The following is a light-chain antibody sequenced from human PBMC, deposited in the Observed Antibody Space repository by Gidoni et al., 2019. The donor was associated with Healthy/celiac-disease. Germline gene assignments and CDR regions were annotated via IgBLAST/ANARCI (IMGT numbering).Light chain of an antibody. J-gene: IGLJ3*02. CDR1: SSDIGGYNY. CDR2: DVS. CDR3: CSFAGSYTWV. V-gene: IGLV2-11*01. Sequence: QSALSQPPSVSGPPRPPVTISCTRTSSDIGGYNYVSWYQQHPGKAPKLMIYDVSKRPSGVPDRFSGSKSGNTASLTISGLQAEDEADYYCCSFAGSYTWVFGGGTKLTVL.